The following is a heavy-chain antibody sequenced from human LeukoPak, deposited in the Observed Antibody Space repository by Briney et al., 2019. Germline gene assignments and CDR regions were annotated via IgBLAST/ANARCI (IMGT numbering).Heavy chain of an antibody. CDR1: GFTVSSNY. CDR3: ARVDYGDYGFDY. Sequence: PRGSLRLSCAASGFTVSSNYMSWVRQAPGKGLEWVSVIYSGGSTYYADSVKGRFTISRDNSKNTLYLQMNSLRAEDTAVYYCARVDYGDYGFDYWGQGTLVTVSP. J-gene: IGHJ4*02. CDR2: IYSGGST. V-gene: IGHV3-66*01. D-gene: IGHD4-17*01.